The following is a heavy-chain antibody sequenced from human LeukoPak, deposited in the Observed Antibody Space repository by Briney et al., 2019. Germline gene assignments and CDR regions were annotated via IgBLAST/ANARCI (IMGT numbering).Heavy chain of an antibody. J-gene: IGHJ4*02. CDR1: GFTFSSYI. Sequence: PGGSLRLSCAASGFTFSSYIMNWVRQAPGKGLEWVSWISSSSSTIYYADSVKGRFTISRDNAKNSLYLQMNSLRAEDTAVYYCVRDQGGGPRPGFDYWGQGTLVTVSS. CDR3: VRDQGGGPRPGFDY. CDR2: ISSSSSTI. D-gene: IGHD2-15*01. V-gene: IGHV3-48*01.